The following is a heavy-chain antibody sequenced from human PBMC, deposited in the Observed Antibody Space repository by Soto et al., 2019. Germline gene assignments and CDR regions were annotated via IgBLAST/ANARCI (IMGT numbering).Heavy chain of an antibody. Sequence: SETLSLTCAVYGGSFSGYYWSWIRQPPGKGLEWIGEINHSGSTNYNPSLKSRVTISVDTSKNQFSLKLSSVTAADTAVYYCARGQPYYDFWSGYYTLYYCGMDFWGQGTTVTVSS. D-gene: IGHD3-3*01. CDR3: ARGQPYYDFWSGYYTLYYCGMDF. V-gene: IGHV4-34*01. J-gene: IGHJ6*02. CDR1: GGSFSGYY. CDR2: INHSGST.